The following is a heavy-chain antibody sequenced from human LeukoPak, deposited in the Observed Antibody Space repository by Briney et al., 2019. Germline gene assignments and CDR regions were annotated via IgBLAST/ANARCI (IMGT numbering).Heavy chain of an antibody. D-gene: IGHD2-21*01. CDR1: GYTFTGYY. V-gene: IGHV1-2*02. Sequence: GASVTVSCKASGYTFTGYYMHWVRQAPGQGLEWMGWINPNSGGTNYAQKFQGRVTMTRDTSISTAYMELSRLRSDDTAVYYCARAVIWGFYMDVWGKGTTVTVSS. J-gene: IGHJ6*03. CDR2: INPNSGGT. CDR3: ARAVIWGFYMDV.